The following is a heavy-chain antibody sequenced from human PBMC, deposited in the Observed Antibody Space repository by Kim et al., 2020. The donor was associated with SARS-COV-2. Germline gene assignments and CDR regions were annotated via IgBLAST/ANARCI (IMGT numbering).Heavy chain of an antibody. J-gene: IGHJ6*02. CDR2: ISWNSGSI. CDR3: AKDMAVYSGYDSLRYYYYYYGMDV. CDR1: GFTFGDYA. Sequence: GGSLRLSCAASGFTFGDYAMHWVRQAPGKGLEWVSGISWNSGSIGYADSVKGRFTISRDNAKNSLYLQMNSLRAEDTALYYCAKDMAVYSGYDSLRYYYYYYGMDVWGQGTTVTVSS. V-gene: IGHV3-9*01. D-gene: IGHD5-12*01.